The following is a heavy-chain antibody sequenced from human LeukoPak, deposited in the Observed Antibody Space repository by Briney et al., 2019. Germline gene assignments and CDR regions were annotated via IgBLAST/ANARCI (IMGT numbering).Heavy chain of an antibody. CDR3: ARHRATVTITLDN. Sequence: PSETLSLTCTVSGGSISSYYWSWMRQPPGKGLEWIGYIYYSGSTNYNPSLKSRVTISLDTSKNQFSLKLSSVPAADTAVYYCARHRATVTITLDNRGQESQVAVSS. J-gene: IGHJ4*02. CDR1: GGSISSYY. D-gene: IGHD4-17*01. V-gene: IGHV4-59*08. CDR2: IYYSGST.